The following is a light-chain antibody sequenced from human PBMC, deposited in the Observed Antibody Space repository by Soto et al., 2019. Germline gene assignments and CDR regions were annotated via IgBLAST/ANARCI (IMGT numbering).Light chain of an antibody. CDR2: EVN. Sequence: QSVRTQPPSASGFPGQSVTISCTGPGSDVGRYNYVSWYQHHPGKAPKLIIYEVNKRPSEVPDRFSGSKSANTASLTVSGLQAEDEADYYCSSFAGSNTFVFGTGTKVTVL. J-gene: IGLJ1*01. CDR3: SSFAGSNTFV. CDR1: GSDVGRYNY. V-gene: IGLV2-8*01.